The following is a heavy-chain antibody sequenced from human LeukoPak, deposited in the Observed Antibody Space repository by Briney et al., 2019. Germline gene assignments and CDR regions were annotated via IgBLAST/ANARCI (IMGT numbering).Heavy chain of an antibody. V-gene: IGHV3-7*04. CDR1: GFTFSSFW. Sequence: GGSLRLSCAASGFTFSSFWMGWVRQAPGKGLEWVASIKYDESEEHYVDSVKGRFTISRDNAKNSLYLRMISLRAEDTAVYFCTRVTTNGYFEYWGQGALVTVSS. D-gene: IGHD1-1*01. J-gene: IGHJ4*02. CDR3: TRVTTNGYFEY. CDR2: IKYDESEE.